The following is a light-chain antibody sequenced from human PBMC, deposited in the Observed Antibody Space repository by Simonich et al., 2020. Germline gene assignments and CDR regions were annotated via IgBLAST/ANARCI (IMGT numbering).Light chain of an antibody. V-gene: IGLV2-11*01. CDR2: DVS. Sequence: QSALTQPRSVSGSPGQSVTISCTGTSSDVGGYKYVSWYQQPPGKAPKLMIYDVSTRPAGVPDRFSGSKSGNTASLTISGLQAEDEADYYCCSYAGSYVVFGGGTKLTVL. CDR3: CSYAGSYVV. CDR1: SSDVGGYKY. J-gene: IGLJ2*01.